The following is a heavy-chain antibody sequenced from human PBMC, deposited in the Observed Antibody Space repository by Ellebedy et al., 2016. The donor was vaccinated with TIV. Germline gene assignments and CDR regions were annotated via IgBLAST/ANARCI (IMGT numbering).Heavy chain of an antibody. J-gene: IGHJ4*02. D-gene: IGHD2-21*01. V-gene: IGHV1-69*13. CDR1: GYTFTGYY. CDR3: ARGETIYGGHSTFDS. CDR2: IIPIYRKA. Sequence: ASVKVSCKASGYTFTGYYMHWVRQAPGQGLEWMGGIIPIYRKAIYAQKFQGRVTITADESTGTVYMEMSSLRAEDTAVYYCARGETIYGGHSTFDSWGQGTLVTVSS.